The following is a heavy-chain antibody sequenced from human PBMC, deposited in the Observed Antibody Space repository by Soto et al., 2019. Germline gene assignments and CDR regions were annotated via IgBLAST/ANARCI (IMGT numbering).Heavy chain of an antibody. CDR1: GYTFTSYA. CDR3: ARDIKSSWYVAFDI. J-gene: IGHJ3*02. V-gene: IGHV1-3*01. Sequence: ASVKVSCKASGYTFTSYAMHWVRQAPGQRLEWMGWVNAGNGNTKYSQKFQGRVTITRDTSASTAYMELSSLRSEDTAVYYCARDIKSSWYVAFDIWGQGTMVTVSS. D-gene: IGHD6-13*01. CDR2: VNAGNGNT.